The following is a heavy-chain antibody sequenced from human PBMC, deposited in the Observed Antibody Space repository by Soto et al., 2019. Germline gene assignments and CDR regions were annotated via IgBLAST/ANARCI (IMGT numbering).Heavy chain of an antibody. V-gene: IGHV1-69*01. CDR3: ARPVEMATISRSYLFY. Sequence: SVKVSCKASGGTFSNYAISWVRQAPVQGLEWMGGIIPIFGTANYAQKFQGRVTITADESTSTAYLDLSRLRSEDTAVYYCARPVEMATISRSYLFYWGQGTLVTVPQ. J-gene: IGHJ4*02. D-gene: IGHD5-12*01. CDR2: IIPIFGTA. CDR1: GGTFSNYA.